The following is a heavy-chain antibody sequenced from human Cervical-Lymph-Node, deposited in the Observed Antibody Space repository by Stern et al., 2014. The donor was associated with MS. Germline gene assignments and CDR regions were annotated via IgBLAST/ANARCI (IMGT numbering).Heavy chain of an antibody. CDR2: ISGSGSTV. J-gene: IGHJ3*01. D-gene: IGHD2-15*01. Sequence: VQLEESGGGLVKPGGSLRLSCAASGFIFNDYYMNWVRQAPGKGLEWISYISGSGSTVYYADSVKGRFTISRDNAKNSLYLQMNSLRAEDTALYYCARGTVLVEVPATRAFDVWGQGTMVTVSS. CDR1: GFIFNDYY. CDR3: ARGTVLVEVPATRAFDV. V-gene: IGHV3-11*01.